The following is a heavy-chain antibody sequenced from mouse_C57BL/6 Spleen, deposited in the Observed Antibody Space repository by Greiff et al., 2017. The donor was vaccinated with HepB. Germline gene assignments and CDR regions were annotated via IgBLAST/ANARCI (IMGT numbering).Heavy chain of an antibody. CDR1: GYTFTSYW. CDR3: ARSGLYGWDY. CDR2: IYPSDSET. V-gene: IGHV1-61*01. D-gene: IGHD1-2*01. J-gene: IGHJ2*01. Sequence: QVQLQQPGAELVRPGSSVKLSCKASGYTFTSYWMDWVKQRPGQGLEWIGNIYPSDSETHYNQKFKDKATLTVDKSSSTAYMQLSSLTSEDSAVYYCARSGLYGWDYWGQGTTLTVSS.